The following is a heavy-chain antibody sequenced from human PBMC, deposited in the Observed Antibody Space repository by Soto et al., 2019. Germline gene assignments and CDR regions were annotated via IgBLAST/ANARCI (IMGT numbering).Heavy chain of an antibody. V-gene: IGHV2-5*02. CDR2: IYWDDDK. Sequence: QITLKESGPTLVEPTQTLTLTCSFSGFSLGTSGVGVGWIRQPPGKALEYLALIYWDDDKRYNPYLKSRLTIVKDTSKNQVVLTLTNVDPVDTATYFCAHRLIHGGDWSYGDFDYWGQGTQVPVSS. J-gene: IGHJ4*02. CDR3: AHRLIHGGDWSYGDFDY. D-gene: IGHD2-21*02. CDR1: GFSLGTSGVG.